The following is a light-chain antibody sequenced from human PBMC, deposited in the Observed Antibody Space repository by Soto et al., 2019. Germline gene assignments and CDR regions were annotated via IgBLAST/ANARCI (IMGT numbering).Light chain of an antibody. J-gene: IGKJ1*01. CDR2: GAS. CDR1: QSVSSSY. V-gene: IGKV3-20*01. Sequence: EIVLTQSPGTLSLSPGERATLSCRASQSVSSSYLAWYQRKPGQAPRLLIYGASSRATGIPDRFSGSGSGTDFTLTISGLEPADFAVYYCQQYGSSPWTFGQGTKVEIK. CDR3: QQYGSSPWT.